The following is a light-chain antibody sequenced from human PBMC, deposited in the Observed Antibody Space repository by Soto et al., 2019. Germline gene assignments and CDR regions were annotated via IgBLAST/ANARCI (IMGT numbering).Light chain of an antibody. CDR3: QQSYNTPFT. V-gene: IGKV1-39*01. CDR1: QSISSY. CDR2: AAS. J-gene: IGKJ3*01. Sequence: DIQMTQSPSSLSASVGDRVTITRRASQSISSYLNWYQQKPGKAPKLLIYAASSLQSGVPSRFSGSGSGTDFTLTISSLQPEDFATYYCQQSYNTPFTFGPGTKVDIK.